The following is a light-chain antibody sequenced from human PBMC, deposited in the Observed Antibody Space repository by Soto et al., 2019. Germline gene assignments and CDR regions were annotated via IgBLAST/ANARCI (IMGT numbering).Light chain of an antibody. CDR3: CSYAGSYGVV. CDR1: SSDVGGYNY. J-gene: IGLJ2*01. V-gene: IGLV2-11*01. CDR2: DVS. Sequence: QSALTQPRSVSGSPGQSVTISCTGTSSDVGGYNYVSLYQQHPGKAPKLMIYDVSKRPSGVPDRFSGSKSGNMASLTISGLQAEDEADYYCCSYAGSYGVVFGGGTKLTVL.